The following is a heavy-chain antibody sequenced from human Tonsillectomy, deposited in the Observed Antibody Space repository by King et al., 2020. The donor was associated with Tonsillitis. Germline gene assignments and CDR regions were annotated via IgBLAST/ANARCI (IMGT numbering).Heavy chain of an antibody. J-gene: IGHJ4*02. CDR1: GYSFTSYW. V-gene: IGHV5-51*01. D-gene: IGHD2-21*02. CDR3: ARPRHCGGDCYSHYYFDY. Sequence: QLVQSGAEVKKPGESLKISCKGSGYSFTSYWIGWVRQMPGKGLEWLGIIYPGDSDTRYSPSFQGQVTLSADNVIITAYLQWSSLKASDTAMYYCARPRHCGGDCYSHYYFDYWGQGTLVTVSS. CDR2: IYPGDSDT.